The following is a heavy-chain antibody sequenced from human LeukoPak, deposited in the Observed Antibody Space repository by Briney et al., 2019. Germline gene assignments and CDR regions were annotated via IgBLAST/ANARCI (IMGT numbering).Heavy chain of an antibody. J-gene: IGHJ6*02. V-gene: IGHV3-66*01. CDR1: GFTVSSNY. CDR3: ARDQYYYGMDV. Sequence: GGSLRLSCAASGFTVSSNYMSWVRQASGKGLEWVSVIYSGGSTYYADSVKGRFTISRDNSKNTLYLQMNSLRAEDTAVYYCARDQYYYGMDVWGQGTTVTVSS. CDR2: IYSGGST.